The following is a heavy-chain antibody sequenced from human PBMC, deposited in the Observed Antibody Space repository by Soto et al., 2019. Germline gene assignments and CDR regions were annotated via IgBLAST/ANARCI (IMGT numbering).Heavy chain of an antibody. CDR2: ISASDGSS. D-gene: IGHD3-10*01. Sequence: ASVKVSCKASGYGFSFGFSWVRQAPGQGLEWMGWISASDGSSNSAQKFRPRIALTTDTSTNTAYMELLSLTSDDTAVYFCATYYFGSGSYYRFYTWGQGTLVTVS. V-gene: IGHV1-18*01. CDR3: ATYYFGSGSYYRFYT. CDR1: GYGFSFG. J-gene: IGHJ5*02.